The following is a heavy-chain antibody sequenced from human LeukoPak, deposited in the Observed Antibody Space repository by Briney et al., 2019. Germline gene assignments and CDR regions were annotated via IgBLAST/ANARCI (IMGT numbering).Heavy chain of an antibody. CDR3: ARGFGKAAANVFGGYTMDV. CDR1: GFTVDSNY. D-gene: IGHD6-13*01. Sequence: GGSLRHSCAASGFTVDSNYMSWVRQAPGKGLEWVSLIYTGGSTYYADSVRGRFTISRDNSKNTLYLQMNSLRPEDTAVYYCARGFGKAAANVFGGYTMDVWGQGITVTVSS. V-gene: IGHV3-66*02. J-gene: IGHJ6*02. CDR2: IYTGGST.